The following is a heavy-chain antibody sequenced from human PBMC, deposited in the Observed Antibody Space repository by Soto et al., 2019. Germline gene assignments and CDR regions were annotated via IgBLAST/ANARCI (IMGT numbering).Heavy chain of an antibody. CDR3: TTDGGGFGELLTAIFDY. CDR1: GFTFSNAW. Sequence: EVQLVESGGGLVKPGGSLRLSCAASGFTFSNAWMSWVRQAPGKGLEWVGRIKSKTDGGTTDYAAHVKGRFTISRDDSKNTLYLQMSSLKTEDTAVYYCTTDGGGFGELLTAIFDYWGQGTLVTVSS. J-gene: IGHJ4*02. CDR2: IKSKTDGGTT. V-gene: IGHV3-15*01. D-gene: IGHD3-10*01.